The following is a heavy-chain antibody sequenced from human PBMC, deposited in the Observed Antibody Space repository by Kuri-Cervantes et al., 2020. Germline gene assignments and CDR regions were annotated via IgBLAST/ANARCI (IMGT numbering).Heavy chain of an antibody. CDR1: GFTFSSYW. Sequence: GGSLRLSCAASGFTFSSYWMSWVRQAPGKGLEWVANIRQDGSEKYYVDSVKGRFTISRDNAKNSLYLQMNSLRAEDTAVYYCARDKGWFGNSNDYWGQGTLVTVSS. D-gene: IGHD3-10*01. CDR2: IRQDGSEK. J-gene: IGHJ4*02. CDR3: ARDKGWFGNSNDY. V-gene: IGHV3-7*01.